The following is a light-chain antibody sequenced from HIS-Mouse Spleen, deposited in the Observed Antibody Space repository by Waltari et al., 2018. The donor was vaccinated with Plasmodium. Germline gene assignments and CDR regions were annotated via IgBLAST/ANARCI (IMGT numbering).Light chain of an antibody. Sequence: DIQMTQSPSSLSASVGDRVTITCQASQEISNYLNWYQQKPGKAPKLLIYDASNLETGVPSRFSGSRSGTDFTFTISSLQPEDIATYYCQQYDNLPPLFTFGPGTKVDIK. CDR3: QQYDNLPPLFT. J-gene: IGKJ3*01. CDR2: DAS. V-gene: IGKV1-33*01. CDR1: QEISNY.